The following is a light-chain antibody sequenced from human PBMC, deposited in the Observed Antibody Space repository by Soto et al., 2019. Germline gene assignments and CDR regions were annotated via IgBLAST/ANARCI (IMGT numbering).Light chain of an antibody. V-gene: IGKV3-20*01. CDR2: GTC. CDR3: QYYGSSVT. Sequence: EIVVTQTPGTLSLSPGERDTLSCRASQSISNDHLAWYQQKPGQAPRLLIYGTCNRATGGIADRFSGSGSGTDFTLTISRLEHEDLAEYYCQYYGSSVTFGGGTQVEIK. CDR1: QSISNDH. J-gene: IGKJ4*01.